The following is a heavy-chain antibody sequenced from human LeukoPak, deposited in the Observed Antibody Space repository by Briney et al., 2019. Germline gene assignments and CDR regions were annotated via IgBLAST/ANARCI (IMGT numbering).Heavy chain of an antibody. CDR2: IYYSGST. Sequence: SGTLSLTCTVSGGSISSSSYYWGWIRQPPGKGLEWIGSIYYSGSTYYNPSLKSRVTISVDTSKNQFSLKLSSVTAADTAVYYCARQGTRYFDWLFTRTYFDYWGQGTLVTVSS. D-gene: IGHD3-9*01. V-gene: IGHV4-39*01. J-gene: IGHJ4*02. CDR1: GGSISSSSYY. CDR3: ARQGTRYFDWLFTRTYFDY.